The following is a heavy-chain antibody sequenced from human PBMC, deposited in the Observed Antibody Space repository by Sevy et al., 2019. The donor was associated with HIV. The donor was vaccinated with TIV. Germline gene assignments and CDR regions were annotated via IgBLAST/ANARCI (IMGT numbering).Heavy chain of an antibody. CDR3: AKGLPYLGYCSGGSCYPGGWYYGMDV. Sequence: GGYLRLSCAASGFTFSSYGMHWVRQAPGKGLEWVAVISYDGSNKYYADSVKGRFTISRDNSKNTLYLQMNSLRDEETAVYYCAKGLPYLGYCSGGSCYPGGWYYGMDVWGQGTTVTVSS. J-gene: IGHJ6*02. CDR1: GFTFSSYG. V-gene: IGHV3-30*18. D-gene: IGHD2-15*01. CDR2: ISYDGSNK.